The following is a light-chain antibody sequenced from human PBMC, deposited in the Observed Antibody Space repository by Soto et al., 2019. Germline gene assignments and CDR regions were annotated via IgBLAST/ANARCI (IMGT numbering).Light chain of an antibody. CDR1: QSVLYSSNNKNY. CDR2: WAS. CDR3: QQYYRTPLT. V-gene: IGKV4-1*01. J-gene: IGKJ4*01. Sequence: DIVMTQSPDSLAVSLGERATINCKSSQSVLYSSNNKNYLAWYQHKPGQPPKLLIYWASTRETGVPDRFSDSGSGTDFTLTISSRPGEDGAVYYCQQYYRTPLTCGGGTKVEIK.